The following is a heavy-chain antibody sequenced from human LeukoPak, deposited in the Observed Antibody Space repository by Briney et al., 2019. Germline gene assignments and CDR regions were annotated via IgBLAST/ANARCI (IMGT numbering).Heavy chain of an antibody. CDR2: ISGSGGST. CDR1: GFTFSSYA. Sequence: GGSLRLSCAASGFTFSSYAMSWVRQAPGKGLEWVSAISGSGGSTYYADSVKGRFTISRDNSKNTLYLQMNSLRAEDTAVYYCAETHFLLGVIVPLFDYWGQGTLVTVSS. J-gene: IGHJ4*02. D-gene: IGHD3-16*02. V-gene: IGHV3-23*01. CDR3: AETHFLLGVIVPLFDY.